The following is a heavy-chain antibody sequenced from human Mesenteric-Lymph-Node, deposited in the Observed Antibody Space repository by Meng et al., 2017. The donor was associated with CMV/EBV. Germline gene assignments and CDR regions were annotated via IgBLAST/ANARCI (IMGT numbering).Heavy chain of an antibody. V-gene: IGHV3-21*01. J-gene: IGHJ4*02. CDR2: ISSSSSHI. CDR3: ATETLIDY. CDR1: GFTFSSYS. Sequence: LRLSCAASGFTFSSYSMNWVRQAPGKGLEWVSYISSSSSHIYYADSVKGRFTISRDNAKNSLYLQMNSLRAEDTAVYYCATETLIDYWGQGTLVTVSS. D-gene: IGHD3-16*01.